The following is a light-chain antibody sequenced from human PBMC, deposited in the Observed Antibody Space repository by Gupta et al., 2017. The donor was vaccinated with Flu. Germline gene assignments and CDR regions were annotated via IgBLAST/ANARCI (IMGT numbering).Light chain of an antibody. J-gene: IGKJ1*01. Sequence: GTVSLSPGERATLSCRASQNVGSNYLAWYQQKPGQAPRLLIFGASTRTSGIPDRFSGSGSGTDFTLTISRLEPEDFAVYYCQQYGHTPVTFGHGTKVEIK. CDR3: QQYGHTPVT. CDR1: QNVGSNY. CDR2: GAS. V-gene: IGKV3-20*01.